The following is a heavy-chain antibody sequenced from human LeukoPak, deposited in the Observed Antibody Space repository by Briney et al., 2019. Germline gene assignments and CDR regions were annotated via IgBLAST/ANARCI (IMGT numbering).Heavy chain of an antibody. CDR1: GGSFSGYY. V-gene: IGHV4-34*01. CDR2: INHSGST. Sequence: SETLSLTCAVYGGSFSGYYWSWIRQPPGKGLEWIGEINHSGSTNYNPSLKSRVTISVDTSENQFSLKLSSVTAADTAVYYCARGRSYRRGYYDYWGQGTLVTVSS. J-gene: IGHJ4*02. CDR3: ARGRSYRRGYYDY. D-gene: IGHD3-22*01.